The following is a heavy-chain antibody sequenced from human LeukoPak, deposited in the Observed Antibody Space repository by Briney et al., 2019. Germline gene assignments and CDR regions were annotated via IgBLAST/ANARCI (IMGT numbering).Heavy chain of an antibody. J-gene: IGHJ3*02. CDR2: IWYDGSNK. Sequence: GGSLRLSCAASGFTFSSYGMHWVRQAPVKGLEWVAVIWYDGSNKYYADSVKGRFTISRDNSKNTLYLQMNSLRAEDTAVYYCARDSDYGDYVSAFDIWGQGTMVTVSS. CDR1: GFTFSSYG. V-gene: IGHV3-33*01. D-gene: IGHD4-17*01. CDR3: ARDSDYGDYVSAFDI.